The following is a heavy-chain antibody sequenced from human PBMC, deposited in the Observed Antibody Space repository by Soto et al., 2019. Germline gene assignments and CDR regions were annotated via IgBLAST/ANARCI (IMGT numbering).Heavy chain of an antibody. J-gene: IGHJ4*02. CDR1: GYTFTGYY. CDR2: INPNSGGT. Sequence: QVQLVQSGAEVKKPGASVKVSCKASGYTFTGYYMHWVRQAPGQGLEWMGWINPNSGGTNYAQKLRGRDTRPRDTSISTPYVGRRRLISDDTGVFYWGRDEWYIVRGWYVSDYGGEGTLVTVS. V-gene: IGHV1-2*02. D-gene: IGHD6-19*01. CDR3: GRDEWYIVRGWYVSDY.